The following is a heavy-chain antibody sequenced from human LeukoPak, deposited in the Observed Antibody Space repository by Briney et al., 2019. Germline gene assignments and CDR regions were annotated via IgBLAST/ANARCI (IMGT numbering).Heavy chain of an antibody. V-gene: IGHV1-69*04. CDR2: IIPILGIA. CDR3: ASGTFGVVNYFDY. D-gene: IGHD3-3*01. Sequence: SVKVSCKASGGTFSSYAISWVRQAPGQGLEWMGRIIPILGIANYAQKFQGRVTITADKSTSTAYMELSSLRSEDTAVYYCASGTFGVVNYFDYWGQGTLVTVSS. CDR1: GGTFSSYA. J-gene: IGHJ4*02.